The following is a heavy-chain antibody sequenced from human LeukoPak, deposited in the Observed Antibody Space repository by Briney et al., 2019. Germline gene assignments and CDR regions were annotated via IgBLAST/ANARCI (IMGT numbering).Heavy chain of an antibody. D-gene: IGHD3-3*01. Sequence: GRSLRLSCAASGFTFSSYAMHWVRQAPGKGLEWVAVISYDGSNKYYADSVKGRFTISRDNSKNTLYLQINSLRAEDTAVYYCAGDRYSTIFGGWGQGTLVTVSS. CDR2: ISYDGSNK. CDR3: AGDRYSTIFGG. J-gene: IGHJ4*02. V-gene: IGHV3-30*14. CDR1: GFTFSSYA.